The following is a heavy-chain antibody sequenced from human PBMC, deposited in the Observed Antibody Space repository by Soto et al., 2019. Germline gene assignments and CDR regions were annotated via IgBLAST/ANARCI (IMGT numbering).Heavy chain of an antibody. Sequence: EVQLVESGGGLVQPGGSLRLSCAASGFTFSSYEMNWVRQAPGKGLEWVSYIISSGSTIYYADSVKGRFTISRDNAKNSLYLQMNSLRAEDTAVYYCAREPQLTMIVVVNDAFDIWGQGTMVTVSS. D-gene: IGHD3-22*01. CDR1: GFTFSSYE. CDR2: IISSGSTI. CDR3: AREPQLTMIVVVNDAFDI. V-gene: IGHV3-48*03. J-gene: IGHJ3*02.